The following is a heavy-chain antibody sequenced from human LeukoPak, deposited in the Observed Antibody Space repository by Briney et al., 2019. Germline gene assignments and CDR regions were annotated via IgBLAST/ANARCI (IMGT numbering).Heavy chain of an antibody. CDR3: ARVPMGSSGWYFFDY. Sequence: PSETLSLTCTVSGGSISSSSYYWGWIRQPPGKGLEWIGSIYYSGSTYYNPSLKSRVTISVDTSKNQFSLKLSSVTAADTAVYYCARVPMGSSGWYFFDYWGQGTLVTVSS. CDR1: GGSISSSSYY. CDR2: IYYSGST. J-gene: IGHJ4*02. V-gene: IGHV4-39*07. D-gene: IGHD6-19*01.